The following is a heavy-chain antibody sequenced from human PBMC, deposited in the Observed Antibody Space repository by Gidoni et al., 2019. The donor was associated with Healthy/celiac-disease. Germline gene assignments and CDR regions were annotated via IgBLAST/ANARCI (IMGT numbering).Heavy chain of an antibody. CDR3: ARGRYCSGGSCYFSGLDY. CDR1: GGPISSVDYY. D-gene: IGHD2-15*01. CDR2: IYYSGST. V-gene: IGHV4-30-4*01. J-gene: IGHJ4*02. Sequence: QVQLQESGPGLVKPSQTLSLTCTVSGGPISSVDYYWSWIRQPPGKGLEWIGYIYYSGSTYYNPSLKSRVTISVDTSKNQFSLKLSSVTAADTAVYYCARGRYCSGGSCYFSGLDYWGQGTLVTVSS.